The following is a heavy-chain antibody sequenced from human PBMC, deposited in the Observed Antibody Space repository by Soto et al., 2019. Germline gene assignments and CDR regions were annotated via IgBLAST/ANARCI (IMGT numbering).Heavy chain of an antibody. CDR2: ISSSSSTI. J-gene: IGHJ5*02. CDR1: GFTFSSYS. CDR3: ARHPERIAEIGWFDP. D-gene: IGHD6-13*01. V-gene: IGHV3-48*02. Sequence: EVQLVESGGGLVQPGGSLRLSCAASGFTFSSYSMNWVRQAPGKGLEWVSYISSSSSTIYYADSVKGRFTISRDNAKHSLYLQMNSLRDEDTAVYYCARHPERIAEIGWFDPWGQGTLVTVSS.